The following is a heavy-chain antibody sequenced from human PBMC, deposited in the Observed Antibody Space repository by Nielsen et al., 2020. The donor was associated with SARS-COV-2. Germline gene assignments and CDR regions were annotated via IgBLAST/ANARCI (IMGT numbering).Heavy chain of an antibody. D-gene: IGHD6-19*01. CDR2: ISPSNGNT. CDR1: GYTFTSND. J-gene: IGHJ4*02. Sequence: ASVKVSCKASGYTFTSNDITWVRQAPGQGLEWMGRISPSNGNTKYTQRFQGRVSMTTDTSTSTVYMDLSSLRSEDTAVYYCAREQWLVPNGYFDYWGQGTLVTVSS. V-gene: IGHV1-18*04. CDR3: AREQWLVPNGYFDY.